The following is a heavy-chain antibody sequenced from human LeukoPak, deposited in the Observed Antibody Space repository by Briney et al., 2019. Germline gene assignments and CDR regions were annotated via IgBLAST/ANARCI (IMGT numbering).Heavy chain of an antibody. CDR2: ISARNNQT. D-gene: IGHD6-19*01. V-gene: IGHV1-18*01. Sequence: ASVKVSCKASGYTFSGYGISWVRQAPGQGRKWMGWISARNNQTKYAQSFQDRITMTIEKATSTDYMELRSLRLDDTAIYYRARVDDLGSGWARSFDLWGRGTLVTVSA. CDR1: GYTFSGYG. J-gene: IGHJ2*01. CDR3: ARVDDLGSGWARSFDL.